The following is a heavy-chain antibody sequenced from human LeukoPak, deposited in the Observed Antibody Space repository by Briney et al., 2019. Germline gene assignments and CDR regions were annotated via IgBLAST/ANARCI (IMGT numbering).Heavy chain of an antibody. CDR3: ARALPYGTSSFCY. CDR2: IKSDGSST. Sequence: PGGSLRLSCAASGFTFSSYWMHWVRQAPGKGLVWVSRIKSDGSSTSYADSVKGRFTTSRDNANNSLYLQMNFLRAEDTAVYYCARALPYGTSSFCYWGQGALVTVSS. CDR1: GFTFSSYW. V-gene: IGHV3-74*01. D-gene: IGHD6-6*01. J-gene: IGHJ4*02.